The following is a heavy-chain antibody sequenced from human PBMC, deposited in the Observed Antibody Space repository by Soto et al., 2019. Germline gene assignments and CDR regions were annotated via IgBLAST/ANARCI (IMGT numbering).Heavy chain of an antibody. V-gene: IGHV6-1*01. CDR1: GDSVSGNSAA. CDR3: ARAFPYYESSESYFDY. J-gene: IGHJ4*02. Sequence: SQTLSLTCAISGDSVSGNSAAWNWIRQSPSRGLEWLGRTYYRSKWYNDYAVSVKSRITVTPDTSKNQFSLHLNAVTPEDTAVYYCARAFPYYESSESYFDYWGQGALVTVSS. CDR2: TYYRSKWYN. D-gene: IGHD3-16*01.